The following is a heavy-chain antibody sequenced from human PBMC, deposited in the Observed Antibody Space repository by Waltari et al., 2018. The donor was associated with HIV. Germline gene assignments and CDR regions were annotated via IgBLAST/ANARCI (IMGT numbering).Heavy chain of an antibody. CDR3: AKDDSTGSSGYYPFHY. D-gene: IGHD3-22*01. J-gene: IGHJ4*02. Sequence: EVQLVESGGGLVQPGGSLRLSCEASGFTFTNYAMNWVRQATGKVMEWFSASSGSGVSTYYAHSLKGRFTISRDNSKNTLYLQMNSLRAEDTAVYYCAKDDSTGSSGYYPFHYWGQGTLITVSS. CDR2: SSGSGVST. CDR1: GFTFTNYA. V-gene: IGHV3-23*04.